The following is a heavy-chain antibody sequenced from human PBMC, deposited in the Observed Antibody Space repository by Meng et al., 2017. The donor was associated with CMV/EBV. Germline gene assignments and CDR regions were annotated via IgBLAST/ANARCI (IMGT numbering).Heavy chain of an antibody. Sequence: ASVKVSCKASGYTFTSYDINWVRQATGQELEWMGWMNPNSGNTGYAQKFQGRVTITRNTSISTAYMELSSLRSEDTAVYYCARRGYSSRNWFDPWGQGTLVTVSS. V-gene: IGHV1-8*03. CDR1: GYTFTSYD. CDR3: ARRGYSSRNWFDP. CDR2: MNPNSGNT. D-gene: IGHD6-19*01. J-gene: IGHJ5*02.